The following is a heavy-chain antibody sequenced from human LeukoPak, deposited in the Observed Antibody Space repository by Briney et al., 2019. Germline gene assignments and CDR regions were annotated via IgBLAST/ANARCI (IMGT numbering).Heavy chain of an antibody. V-gene: IGHV6-1*01. J-gene: IGHJ4*02. CDR2: TYYRSKWYN. D-gene: IGHD3-10*01. Sequence: SQTLSLTCAISGDSVSSNSATWNWIRQSPSRGLEWLGRTYYRSKWYNQYAGSVRSRITISPDTSKNQFSLQLNSVTPEDTAVYYCARGRLGGSGSYYNVLDYWGQGTLVTVSS. CDR3: ARGRLGGSGSYYNVLDY. CDR1: GDSVSSNSAT.